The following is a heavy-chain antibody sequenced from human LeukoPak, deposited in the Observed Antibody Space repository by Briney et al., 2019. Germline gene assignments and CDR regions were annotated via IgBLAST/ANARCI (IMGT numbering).Heavy chain of an antibody. CDR2: ISSSSSHI. Sequence: PGGSLRLSCAASGFTFSSYSMNWVRQAPGKGLEWVSSISSSSSHIYYADSVKGRFTISRDNAKNSLYLQMNSLRAEDTAVYYCARDPGGVVPEALDYWGQGTLVTVSS. CDR1: GFTFSSYS. CDR3: ARDPGGVVPEALDY. J-gene: IGHJ4*02. V-gene: IGHV3-21*01. D-gene: IGHD2-2*01.